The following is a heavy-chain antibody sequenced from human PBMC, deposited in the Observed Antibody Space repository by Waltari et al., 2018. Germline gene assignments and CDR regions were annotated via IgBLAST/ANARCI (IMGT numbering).Heavy chain of an antibody. V-gene: IGHV3-9*03. Sequence: EVQLVVSGGGLVQPGRSLRLSCAASGFTFVDYAMHWVRQAPGKGLGWVSGISWNSGSIGYADAVKGRITISRDNAKNSLYLQMNSLRAEDMALYYCAKEEGAFDIWGQGTMVTVSS. CDR2: ISWNSGSI. CDR3: AKEEGAFDI. CDR1: GFTFVDYA. J-gene: IGHJ3*02.